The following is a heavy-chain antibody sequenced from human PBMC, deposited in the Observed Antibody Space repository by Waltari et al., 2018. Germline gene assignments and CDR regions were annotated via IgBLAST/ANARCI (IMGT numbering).Heavy chain of an antibody. J-gene: IGHJ4*02. V-gene: IGHV4-34*01. CDR2: INHSGST. CDR1: GGSXSXXY. Sequence: QVQLXXWGTGLLKPSETLSLTXXVYGGSXSXXYWSWIRQPPGKGLEWSGEINHSGSTNYNPSLKSRVTISVDTSKXQVSLKLSSVTAADTAVXYCASATIAARYYFDYWGQGTLVXVSS. D-gene: IGHD6-6*01. CDR3: ASATIAARYYFDY.